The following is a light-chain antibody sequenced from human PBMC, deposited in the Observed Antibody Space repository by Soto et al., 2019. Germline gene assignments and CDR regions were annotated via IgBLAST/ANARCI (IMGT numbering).Light chain of an antibody. J-gene: IGKJ4*01. CDR1: QDISNY. Sequence: DIQMTQSPSSLSASVGDRVTITCQASQDISNYLNWYQQKPGKAPKLLIYDASNLETGVPARFSGRGYGTGFTVTISSLQPEDMATYYCQQEDNLPRTLGGGTKGEIK. CDR3: QQEDNLPRT. V-gene: IGKV1-33*01. CDR2: DAS.